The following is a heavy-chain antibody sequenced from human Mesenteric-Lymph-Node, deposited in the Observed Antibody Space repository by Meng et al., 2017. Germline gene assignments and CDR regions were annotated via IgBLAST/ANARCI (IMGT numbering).Heavy chain of an antibody. CDR2: ISSTRGSTT. D-gene: IGHD4-17*01. CDR1: AFNFRGYE. Sequence: GESLKISCAASAFNFRGYEMNWVRQAPGKGLEWISYISSTRGSTTYYADSVKGRFTISRDNAKNSVYLEMNSLRAEDTAVYYCARERNVDDYGDYGGFDYWGQGTLVTVSS. V-gene: IGHV3-48*03. J-gene: IGHJ4*02. CDR3: ARERNVDDYGDYGGFDY.